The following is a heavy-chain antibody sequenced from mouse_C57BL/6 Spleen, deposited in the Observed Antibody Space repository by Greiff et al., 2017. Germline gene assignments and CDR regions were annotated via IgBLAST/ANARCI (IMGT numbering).Heavy chain of an antibody. V-gene: IGHV5-4*01. CDR3: ERDVPYSNYPYWYFDV. J-gene: IGHJ1*03. CDR1: GFTFSSYA. Sequence: EVHLVESGGGLVKPGGSLTLSCAASGFTFSSYAMSWVRQTPEQRLEWVATISAGGSCPYYPDNVKGGFTISRHNATYNLYLQRSQLKSEDTAMYYCERDVPYSNYPYWYFDVWGTGTTDTGSS. CDR2: ISAGGSCP. D-gene: IGHD2-5*01.